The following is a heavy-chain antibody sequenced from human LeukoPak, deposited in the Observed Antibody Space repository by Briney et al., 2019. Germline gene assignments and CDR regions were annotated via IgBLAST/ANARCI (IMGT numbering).Heavy chain of an antibody. J-gene: IGHJ6*03. CDR3: ARSGSSGWYHYYYYYMDV. Sequence: GASVKVSRKASGYTFTGYYMHWVRQATGQGLEWMGWMNPNSGNTGYAQKFQGRVTITRNTSISTAYMELSSLRSEDTAVYYCARSGSSGWYHYYYYYMDVWGKGTTVTVSS. D-gene: IGHD6-19*01. CDR1: GYTFTGYY. CDR2: MNPNSGNT. V-gene: IGHV1-8*03.